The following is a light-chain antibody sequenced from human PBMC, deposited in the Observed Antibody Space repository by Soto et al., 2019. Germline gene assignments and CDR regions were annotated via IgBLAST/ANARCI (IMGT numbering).Light chain of an antibody. CDR1: QTVSSNY. V-gene: IGKV3-20*01. Sequence: EIVLTQSPGTLSLSPGERATLSCRASQTVSSNYLAWYQQKPGQAPRLLIYGASSGATGIPDRFSGSGSGTDFTLTISRLEPEDFAMYYCQQYGGSPYTFGQGTKLEIK. CDR3: QQYGGSPYT. J-gene: IGKJ2*01. CDR2: GAS.